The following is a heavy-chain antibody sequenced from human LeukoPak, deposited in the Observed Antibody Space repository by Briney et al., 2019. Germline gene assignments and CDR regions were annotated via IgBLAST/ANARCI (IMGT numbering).Heavy chain of an antibody. CDR2: IYSGGST. V-gene: IGHV3-53*01. D-gene: IGHD2-15*01. CDR3: AKDAGSGGSCYLLSCYYYGMDV. Sequence: GGSLRLSCAASGFTVSSNYMSWVRQAPGKGLEWVSVIYSGGSTYYADSVKGRFTISRHNSKNTLYLQMKSLRAEDTAVYYCAKDAGSGGSCYLLSCYYYGMDVWGQGTTVTVSS. J-gene: IGHJ6*02. CDR1: GFTVSSNY.